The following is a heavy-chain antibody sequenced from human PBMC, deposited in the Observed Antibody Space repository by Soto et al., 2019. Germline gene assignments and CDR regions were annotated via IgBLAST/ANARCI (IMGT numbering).Heavy chain of an antibody. CDR1: GGSISSGGYY. J-gene: IGHJ2*01. Sequence: LTCAVSGGSISSGGYYWSWFRKHPGKGLEWIGYIYYSGSTYYNPFLKSRVTISVDTSKNQFSLKLSSVTAAGTAVYYCVARDRRGDWYFALWGRGTLVTVSS. D-gene: IGHD2-21*01. CDR3: VARDRRGDWYFAL. CDR2: IYYSGST. V-gene: IGHV4-31*11.